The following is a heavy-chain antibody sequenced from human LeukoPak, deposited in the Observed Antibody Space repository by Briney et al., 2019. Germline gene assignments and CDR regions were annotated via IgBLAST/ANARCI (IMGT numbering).Heavy chain of an antibody. V-gene: IGHV3-23*01. CDR1: GFTFTKCA. CDR2: ITATGDTA. CDR3: AGDRNSVWYSPLDY. Sequence: GGSLRLSCAASGFTFTKCAMSWVRQAPGKGLEWVVIITATGDTAYYADSVKGRFTISRDNSRNTVYMQMDSLRAEDTAIYYCAGDRNSVWYSPLDYWGQGTQVTVSP. J-gene: IGHJ4*02. D-gene: IGHD6-19*01.